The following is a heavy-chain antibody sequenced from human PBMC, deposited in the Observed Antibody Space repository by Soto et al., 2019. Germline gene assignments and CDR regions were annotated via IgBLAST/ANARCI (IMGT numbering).Heavy chain of an antibody. CDR1: GYTFTSYD. CDR3: ARGFRVAATRWWFDP. J-gene: IGHJ5*02. Sequence: QVQLVQSGAEVKKPGASVKVSCKASGYTFTSYDISWVRQAPGQGLEWMGWISTYNGNTNYAQKLQGRVTMTTDSSTSTAYMELRSLRSDDTAVYYCARGFRVAATRWWFDPWGQGTLVTVSS. CDR2: ISTYNGNT. D-gene: IGHD2-15*01. V-gene: IGHV1-18*01.